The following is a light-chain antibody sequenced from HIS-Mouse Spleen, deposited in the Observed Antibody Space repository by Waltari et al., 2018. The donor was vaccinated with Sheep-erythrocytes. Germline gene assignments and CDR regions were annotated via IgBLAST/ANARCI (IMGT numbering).Light chain of an antibody. Sequence: QSALTQPASVSGSPGQSLTISCTGTSRYVGIHNPFSWYHQHPSKAPQPMIYEGSKRPSGVSNRFSGSKSGNTASLTVSGLQAEDEADYYCSSYAGSNNWVFGGGTKLTVL. CDR3: SSYAGSNNWV. J-gene: IGLJ3*02. CDR2: EGS. V-gene: IGLV2-14*02. CDR1: SRYVGIHNP.